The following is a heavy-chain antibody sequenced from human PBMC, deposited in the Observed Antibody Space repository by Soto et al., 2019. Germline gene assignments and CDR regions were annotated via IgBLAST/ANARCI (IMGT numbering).Heavy chain of an antibody. Sequence: GGSLRLSCAASGFTFSSYAMHWVRQAPGKGLEWVAVISYDGSNKYYADSVKGRFTISRDNSKNTLNLQMNSLRAEDTAVYYCARDQRGGSGYSPSRYYYYGMDVWGQGTTVTVSS. CDR1: GFTFSSYA. CDR3: ARDQRGGSGYSPSRYYYYGMDV. J-gene: IGHJ6*02. V-gene: IGHV3-30-3*01. CDR2: ISYDGSNK. D-gene: IGHD3-9*01.